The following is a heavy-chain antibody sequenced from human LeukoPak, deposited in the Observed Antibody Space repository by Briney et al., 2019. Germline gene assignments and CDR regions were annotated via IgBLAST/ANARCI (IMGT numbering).Heavy chain of an antibody. CDR1: GFTLDEYT. CDR3: ARGNYYYYYMDV. D-gene: IGHD3-10*01. Sequence: GGSLRPSCAASGFTLDEYTMHWVRQAPGKGLEWVSLISWDGASTYYADSVEGRFTISRDNSKNSLYLQMNSLRTEDTALYYCARGNYYYYYMDVWGKGTTVTVSS. V-gene: IGHV3-43*01. J-gene: IGHJ6*03. CDR2: ISWDGAST.